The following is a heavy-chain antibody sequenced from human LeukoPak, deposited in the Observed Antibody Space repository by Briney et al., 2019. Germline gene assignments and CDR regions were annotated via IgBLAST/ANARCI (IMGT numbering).Heavy chain of an antibody. J-gene: IGHJ5*02. CDR2: IYYSGST. CDR3: ARSLWRTWFDP. CDR1: GGSISSSNYY. D-gene: IGHD2-21*01. Sequence: SETLSLTCTVSGGSISSSNYYWGWIRQPPGKGLEWIGYIYYSGSTNYNPSLKSRVIISVDTSKNQFSLKLSSVTAADTAVYYCARSLWRTWFDPWGQGTPVSVSS. V-gene: IGHV4-61*05.